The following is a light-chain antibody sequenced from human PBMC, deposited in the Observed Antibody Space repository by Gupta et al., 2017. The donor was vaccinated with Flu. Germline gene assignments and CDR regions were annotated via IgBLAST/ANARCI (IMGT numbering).Light chain of an antibody. CDR1: SGSIAINY. CDR2: EDN. J-gene: IGLJ2*01. V-gene: IGLV6-57*01. CDR3: QSCDSGNVV. Sequence: MLTQPHSVSESPGKTVTISCTRSSGSIAINYVQWYQQRPGSSPTSVIYEDNQRPSGVPDRFSGSIESSSNSASLTISGLKTEDEDDYYCQSCDSGNVVFGGGTKLTVL.